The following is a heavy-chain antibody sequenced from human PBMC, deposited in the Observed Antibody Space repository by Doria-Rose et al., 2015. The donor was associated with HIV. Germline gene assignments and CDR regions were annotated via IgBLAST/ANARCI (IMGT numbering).Heavy chain of an antibody. CDR3: ARIKSSRWYHKYYFDF. V-gene: IGHV2-26*01. CDR2: IFSDDEG. J-gene: IGHJ4*02. D-gene: IGHD6-13*01. Sequence: SGPVLVKPTETLTLTCTVSGVSLSSPGMGVSWIRQPPGKALEWLANIFSDDEGSYKTSLKSRPTISRGTSQSQVVLTMTDMDPVDTATYYCARIKSSRWYHKYYFDFWGQGTLVIVSA. CDR1: GVSLSSPGMG.